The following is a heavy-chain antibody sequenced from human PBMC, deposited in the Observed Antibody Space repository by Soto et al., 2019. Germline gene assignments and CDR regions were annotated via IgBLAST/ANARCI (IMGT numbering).Heavy chain of an antibody. CDR3: AKGPHAQAEYNWNYGPLGGDY. V-gene: IGHV3-23*01. CDR1: GFTFSSYA. Sequence: PGGSLTLSCAASGFTFSSYAMSWVRQAPGKGLEWVSAISGSGGSTYYADSVKGRFTISRDNSKNTLYLQMNSLRAEDTAVYYCAKGPHAQAEYNWNYGPLGGDYWGQGTLVTVSS. D-gene: IGHD1-7*01. J-gene: IGHJ4*02. CDR2: ISGSGGST.